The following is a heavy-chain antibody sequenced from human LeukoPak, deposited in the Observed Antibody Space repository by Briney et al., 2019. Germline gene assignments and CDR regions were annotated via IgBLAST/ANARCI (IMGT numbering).Heavy chain of an antibody. CDR2: INHSGST. CDR3: ARSTRRFGP. Sequence: SETLSLTCAVYGGSFSGYYWSWIRQPPGKGLEWIGEINHSGSTNYNPSLKSRVTISVDTSKNQFSLKLSSVTAADTAVYYCARSTRRFGPWGQGTLVTVSS. V-gene: IGHV4-34*01. CDR1: GGSFSGYY. J-gene: IGHJ5*02. D-gene: IGHD2-2*01.